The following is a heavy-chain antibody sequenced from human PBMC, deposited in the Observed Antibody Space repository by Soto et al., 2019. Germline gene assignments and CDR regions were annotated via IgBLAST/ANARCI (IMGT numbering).Heavy chain of an antibody. J-gene: IGHJ5*02. CDR3: ARATTPLTEYYTTGVCYTGWYDP. CDR1: GGTFSSYA. D-gene: IGHD2-8*01. Sequence: SVKVSCKASGGTFSSYAISWVRQAPGQGLEWMGGIIPIFGTANYAQKFQGRVTITADESTSTAYMELSSLRSEDTAVYNCARATTPLTEYYTTGVCYTGWYDPWRQRTLVTVST. V-gene: IGHV1-69*13. CDR2: IIPIFGTA.